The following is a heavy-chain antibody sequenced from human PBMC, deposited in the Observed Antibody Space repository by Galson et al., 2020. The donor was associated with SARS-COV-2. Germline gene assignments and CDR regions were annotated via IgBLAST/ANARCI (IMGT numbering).Heavy chain of an antibody. D-gene: IGHD3-3*01. J-gene: IGHJ5*02. V-gene: IGHV4-39*07. Sequence: SETLSLTCTVSGGSISSSSYYWGWIRQPPGKGRAWIGSIYYSGSTYYNPSIKSRVTISVDTSKNQFSLKLSSVTAADTAVYYWARAATFITIFGVVAGGGNWFDPWGQGTLVTVSS. CDR1: GGSISSSSYY. CDR3: ARAATFITIFGVVAGGGNWFDP. CDR2: IYYSGST.